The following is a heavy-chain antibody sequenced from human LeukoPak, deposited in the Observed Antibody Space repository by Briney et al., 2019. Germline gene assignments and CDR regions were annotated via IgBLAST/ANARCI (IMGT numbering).Heavy chain of an antibody. Sequence: ASVTVSCTASGYTFNNYYIHWLRQAPGQGLEWMGWINPNSAATNYVQYFEGRVTVTRDTSSSTVYMELSRLRSDDTAVYYCARSLGSLKEYWWFDPWGQGTLVTVSS. D-gene: IGHD2/OR15-2a*01. J-gene: IGHJ5*02. CDR1: GYTFNNYY. CDR3: ARSLGSLKEYWWFDP. V-gene: IGHV1-2*02. CDR2: INPNSAAT.